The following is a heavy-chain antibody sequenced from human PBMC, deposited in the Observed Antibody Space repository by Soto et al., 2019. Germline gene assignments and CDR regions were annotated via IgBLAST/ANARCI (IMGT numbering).Heavy chain of an antibody. D-gene: IGHD6-25*01. CDR2: ISFDGKNR. CDR3: AKGAQAAAVLDH. J-gene: IGHJ4*02. Sequence: QVQLLESGGGVVQPGSSLKLSCTASGFTFSLYGMHWVRQAPGKGLEWLAVISFDGKNRYYADSVKGRFTISRDNSKTTLFLQMSSLRADDTAVYFCAKGAQAAAVLDHWGQGALVTVAS. CDR1: GFTFSLYG. V-gene: IGHV3-30*18.